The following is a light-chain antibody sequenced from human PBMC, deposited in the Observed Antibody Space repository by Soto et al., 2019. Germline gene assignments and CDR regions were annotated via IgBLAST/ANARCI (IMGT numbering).Light chain of an antibody. CDR3: QQRSNWPLT. Sequence: EIVLTQSPATLSLSPGERATLSCRASQGVSNYFAWYQQKPGQAPRLLIYDASNRATGIPARFSGSGSGTDFTLTISSLEREDFAVYYCQQRSNWPLTFGQGNKVEIK. CDR2: DAS. CDR1: QGVSNY. J-gene: IGKJ1*01. V-gene: IGKV3-11*01.